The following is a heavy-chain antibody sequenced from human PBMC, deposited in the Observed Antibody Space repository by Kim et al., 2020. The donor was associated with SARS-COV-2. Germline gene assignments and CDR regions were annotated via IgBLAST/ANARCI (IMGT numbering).Heavy chain of an antibody. J-gene: IGHJ4*02. CDR3: ARTYYYDSSGFDY. V-gene: IGHV4-59*01. Sequence: YNPSLKSRVTISVDTSKNRFSLKLSSVTAADAAVYYCARTYYYDSSGFDYWGQGTLVTVSS. D-gene: IGHD3-22*01.